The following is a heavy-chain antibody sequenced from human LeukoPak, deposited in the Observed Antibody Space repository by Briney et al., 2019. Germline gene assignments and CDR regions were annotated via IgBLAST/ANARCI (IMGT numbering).Heavy chain of an antibody. CDR2: ISAYNGNT. CDR1: GYTFTSYG. V-gene: IGHV1-18*01. Sequence: ASVKVSCKASGYTFTSYGISWVRQAPGQGLEWMGWISAYNGNTNYAQKLQGRVTMTTDTSTSTAYMEPRSLRSDDTAVYYCARCIGSSTSCLAEISWFDPWGQGTLVTVSS. D-gene: IGHD2-2*01. CDR3: ARCIGSSTSCLAEISWFDP. J-gene: IGHJ5*02.